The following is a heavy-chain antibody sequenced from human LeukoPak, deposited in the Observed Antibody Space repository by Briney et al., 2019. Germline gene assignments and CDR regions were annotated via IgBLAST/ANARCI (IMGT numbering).Heavy chain of an antibody. CDR2: INQDGTEK. J-gene: IGHJ4*02. V-gene: IGHV3-7*01. D-gene: IGHD5-24*01. CDR1: GFTFTSHW. CDR3: ASRRDGYNYRFDY. Sequence: GGSLRLSCVASGFTFTSHWMSWVRQAPGKGLEWVANINQDGTEKHYVDSVKGRFTISRDNAKNTLYLQMNSLRAEDTAVYYCASRRDGYNYRFDYWGQGTLVTVSS.